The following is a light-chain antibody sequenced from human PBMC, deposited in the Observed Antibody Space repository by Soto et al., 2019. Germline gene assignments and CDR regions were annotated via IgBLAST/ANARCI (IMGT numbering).Light chain of an antibody. Sequence: EIVLTQSPGTLSLSPGERATLSCRASQTISNTYLAWYRQKPGQAPRLLMYAASSRANGIPDRFSGSGSGIDFTLTISRLEPEDFAVYYCQQSSSSPITFGQGTRLDIK. V-gene: IGKV3-20*01. CDR1: QTISNTY. J-gene: IGKJ5*01. CDR2: AAS. CDR3: QQSSSSPIT.